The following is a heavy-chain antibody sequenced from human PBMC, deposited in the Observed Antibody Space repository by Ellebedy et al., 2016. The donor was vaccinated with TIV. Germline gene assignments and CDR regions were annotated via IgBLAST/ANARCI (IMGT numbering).Heavy chain of an antibody. Sequence: GGSLRLSCAASGFTVSSNYMTWVRQAPGKGLEWVSVIYNDGSTYYADSVKGRLTISRDNSMDTLYLQMNSLGVGDTAVYYCAKLGFDILTGSGGMDVWGQGTTVTVSS. CDR1: GFTVSSNY. V-gene: IGHV3-53*01. J-gene: IGHJ6*02. CDR2: IYNDGST. CDR3: AKLGFDILTGSGGMDV. D-gene: IGHD3-9*01.